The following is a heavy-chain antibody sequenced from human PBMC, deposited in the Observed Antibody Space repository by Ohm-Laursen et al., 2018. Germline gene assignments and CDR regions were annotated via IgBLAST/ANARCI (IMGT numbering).Heavy chain of an antibody. CDR2: ISSSGTTK. CDR3: ANCLDWKFDY. Sequence: GSLRLSCAASGFTFSDYYMSWIRQAPGKGLEWLSYISSSGTTKYYADSVKGRFTISRDNANKSLYLQMNSLRAEDTALYYCANCLDWKFDYWGQGTLVTVSS. D-gene: IGHD3/OR15-3a*01. CDR1: GFTFSDYY. J-gene: IGHJ4*02. V-gene: IGHV3-11*01.